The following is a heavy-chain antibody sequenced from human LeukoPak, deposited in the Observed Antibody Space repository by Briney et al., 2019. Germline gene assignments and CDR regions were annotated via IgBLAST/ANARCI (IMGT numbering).Heavy chain of an antibody. CDR1: GFTFSAYA. CDR3: ARDPNGDYIGAFDM. Sequence: GGSLRLSCTATGFTFSAYAMMWVRQAPGKGPEWVSAIRGGGGSAFYADSVKGRFTISRDNSKYTLFLQMNSLRAEDTAVYYCARDPNGDYIGAFDMWGPGTMVTVSS. CDR2: IRGGGGSA. J-gene: IGHJ3*02. V-gene: IGHV3-23*01. D-gene: IGHD4-17*01.